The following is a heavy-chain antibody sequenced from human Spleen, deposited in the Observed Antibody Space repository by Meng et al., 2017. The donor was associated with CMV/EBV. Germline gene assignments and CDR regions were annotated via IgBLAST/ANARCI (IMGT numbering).Heavy chain of an antibody. D-gene: IGHD1-26*01. CDR1: VSISGDGYY. J-gene: IGHJ4*02. V-gene: IGHV4-31*02. CDR3: ARGPYRGIVSRSFDY. CDR2: IYHSGNT. Sequence: VSISGDGYYWSWLRQHPGRGLEWIGSIYHSGNTDYNPSLKSRLTMSVDTSKNQFSLNLSAVTAADTAVYYCARGPYRGIVSRSFDYWGQGTLVTVSS.